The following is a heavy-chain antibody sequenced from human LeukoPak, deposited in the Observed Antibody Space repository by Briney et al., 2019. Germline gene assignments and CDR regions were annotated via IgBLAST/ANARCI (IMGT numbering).Heavy chain of an antibody. J-gene: IGHJ4*02. Sequence: PGGSLRLSCAASGFTFSSYEMNWIRQAPGKGLEWVSYISSSSSYTNYADSVKGRFTISRDNAKNSLYLQMNSLRAEDTAVYYCARDSLSYGDYNFDYWGQGTLVTVSS. V-gene: IGHV3-11*06. CDR2: ISSSSSYT. CDR3: ARDSLSYGDYNFDY. CDR1: GFTFSSYE. D-gene: IGHD4-17*01.